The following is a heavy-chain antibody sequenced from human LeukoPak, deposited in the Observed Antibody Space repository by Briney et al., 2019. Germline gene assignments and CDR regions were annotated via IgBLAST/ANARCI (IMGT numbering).Heavy chain of an antibody. CDR1: GFTFSSYS. CDR2: ISSSSSYI. J-gene: IGHJ6*04. V-gene: IGHV3-21*01. CDR3: ARSSTSAVSGLDV. Sequence: GGSLRLSCAASGFTFSSYSMNWVRQAPGKGLEWVSSISSSSSYIYYADSVKGRFTISRDNAKNSLYLQMNSLRAEDTAVYYCARSSTSAVSGLDVWGKGTTVTVSS. D-gene: IGHD2-2*01.